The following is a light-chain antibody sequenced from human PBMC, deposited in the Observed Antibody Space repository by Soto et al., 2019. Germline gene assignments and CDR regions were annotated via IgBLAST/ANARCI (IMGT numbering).Light chain of an antibody. V-gene: IGLV2-14*01. CDR1: SSDVGGYDY. Sequence: QSVLTQPASVSGSPGQSITISCTGTSSDVGGYDYVSWYQQHPGKVPKLMIYEVSNRPSGLSNRFSGSKSGNTASLTISGLQAEDEADYYCSSYTSSNTLVFGGGTKVTVL. CDR3: SSYTSSNTLV. J-gene: IGLJ2*01. CDR2: EVS.